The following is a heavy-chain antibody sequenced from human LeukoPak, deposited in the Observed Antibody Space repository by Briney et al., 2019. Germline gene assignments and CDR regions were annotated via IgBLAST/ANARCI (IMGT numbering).Heavy chain of an antibody. CDR1: GASISRGNW. J-gene: IGHJ4*02. CDR2: FSHSGIT. Sequence: PSGTLSLTCDVSGASISRGNWWSWLRQPPGKGLEWIGEFSHSGITNFNPSLKSRVTISVDKSRNQFSLNLISVTAADTAVYFCARNGGHNQEHWGQGTLVTVSS. V-gene: IGHV4-4*02. D-gene: IGHD1-1*01. CDR3: ARNGGHNQEH.